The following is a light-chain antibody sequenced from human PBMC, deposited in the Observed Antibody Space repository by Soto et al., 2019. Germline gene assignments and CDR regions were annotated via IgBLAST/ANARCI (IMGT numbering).Light chain of an antibody. CDR2: DVS. V-gene: IGLV2-14*01. J-gene: IGLJ2*01. Sequence: QSALTQPASVSGSPGQSIAISCTGTSSDVGGYNYVSWYQQHPGKAPKLMIYDVSNRPSGVSDRFSGSKSGSTASLTISGLQAEDEADYYCSSYRTSSTAVLFGGGTKLTVL. CDR3: SSYRTSSTAVL. CDR1: SSDVGGYNY.